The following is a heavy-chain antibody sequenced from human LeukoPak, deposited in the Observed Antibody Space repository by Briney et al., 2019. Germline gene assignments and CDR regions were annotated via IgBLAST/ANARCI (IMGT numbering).Heavy chain of an antibody. CDR1: GYTFTSYG. V-gene: IGHV1-18*01. CDR2: ISAYNGNT. J-gene: IGHJ4*02. Sequence: GASVKVSCKASGYTFTSYGISWVRQAPGQGLEWMGWISAYNGNTNYAQNLQGRVTMTTDTSTSTAYMELSRLRSDDTAVYYCARDLRNQYCSSTSCYPYFDYWGQGTLVTVSS. CDR3: ARDLRNQYCSSTSCYPYFDY. D-gene: IGHD2-2*01.